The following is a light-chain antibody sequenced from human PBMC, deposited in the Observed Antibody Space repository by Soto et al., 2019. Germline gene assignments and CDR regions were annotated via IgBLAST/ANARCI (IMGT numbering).Light chain of an antibody. CDR2: DVS. V-gene: IGLV2-14*01. CDR1: SSDVGGYNY. Sequence: QSALTQPASVSGSPGQSITISCTGTSSDVGGYNYVSWYLQHPGKAPTLMIYDVSNRPSGVSNRFSGSKSGNTASLTISGLQAEDEADYYCSSYTSSSTVVFGGGTKLNVL. J-gene: IGLJ2*01. CDR3: SSYTSSSTVV.